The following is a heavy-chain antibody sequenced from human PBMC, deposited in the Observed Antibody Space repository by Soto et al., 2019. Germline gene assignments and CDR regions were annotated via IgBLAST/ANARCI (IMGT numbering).Heavy chain of an antibody. D-gene: IGHD1-26*01. CDR2: IIPIFGTT. CDR3: ARGVGAYYCEY. J-gene: IGHJ4*02. V-gene: IGHV1-69*01. CDR1: GGTFSTYA. Sequence: QVQLVQSGAEVKKPGSSVKVSCKASGGTFSTYAITWVRQAPGQGLEWLGGIIPIFGTTDYARKFQGRVTITAAESTSTVFIELSSLTSEDTAVYYCARGVGAYYCEYWGQGTLVTVSS.